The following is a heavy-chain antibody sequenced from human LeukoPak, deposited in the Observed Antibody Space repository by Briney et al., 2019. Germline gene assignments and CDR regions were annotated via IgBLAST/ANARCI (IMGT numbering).Heavy chain of an antibody. CDR3: ARDMPSSWAGTGFDFDY. CDR2: IWYDGSNK. J-gene: IGHJ4*02. CDR1: GFTFSSYG. Sequence: GKSLRLSCAASGFTFSSYGMHWVRQAPGKGLEGVAVIWYDGSNKYYADSVKGRFTISRDNSKNTLYLQMNSLRAEDTAVYYCARDMPSSWAGTGFDFDYWGQGTLVTVSS. V-gene: IGHV3-33*01. D-gene: IGHD2-2*01.